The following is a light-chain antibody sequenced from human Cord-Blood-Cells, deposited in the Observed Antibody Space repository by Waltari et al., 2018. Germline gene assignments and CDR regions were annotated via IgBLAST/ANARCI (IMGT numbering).Light chain of an antibody. CDR2: EGS. CDR3: CSYAGSSMV. Sequence: QSALTQPASVSGSPGQSITISCTGTSSDVGCYNLLSWYQQHPGKAPKLMIYEGSKRPSGVSNRFSGSKSGNTASLTISGLQAEDEADYYCCSYAGSSMVFGGGTKLTVL. CDR1: SSDVGCYNL. J-gene: IGLJ2*01. V-gene: IGLV2-23*01.